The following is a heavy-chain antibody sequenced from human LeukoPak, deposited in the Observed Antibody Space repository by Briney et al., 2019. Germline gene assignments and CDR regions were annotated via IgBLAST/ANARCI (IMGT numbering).Heavy chain of an antibody. CDR3: ARDRPGVLLPFY. D-gene: IGHD2-15*01. Sequence: SETLSLTCTVSGGSISSYYWSWIRQPPGKGLEWIGYIYYSGSTNYNPSLKSRVTISVDTSKNQFSLKLSSVTAADTAVYYCARDRPGVLLPFYWGQGTLVTVSS. CDR1: GGSISSYY. V-gene: IGHV4-59*01. CDR2: IYYSGST. J-gene: IGHJ4*02.